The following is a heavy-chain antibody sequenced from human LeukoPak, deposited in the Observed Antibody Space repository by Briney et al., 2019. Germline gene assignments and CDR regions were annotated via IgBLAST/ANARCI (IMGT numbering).Heavy chain of an antibody. CDR3: VNSDSSGYYDY. CDR2: ISSSSSYI. CDR1: GFTFSNYT. Sequence: GGSLRLSCAASGFTFSNYTMNWVRQAPGKGLEWVSSISSSSSYIYYADSMKGRFTISRDNAKNSLYLQMNSLRAEDTAVYCCVNSDSSGYYDYWGQGTLVTVSS. J-gene: IGHJ4*02. V-gene: IGHV3-21*01. D-gene: IGHD3-22*01.